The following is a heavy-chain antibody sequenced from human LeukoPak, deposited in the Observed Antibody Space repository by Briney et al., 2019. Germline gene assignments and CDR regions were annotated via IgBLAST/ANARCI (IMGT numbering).Heavy chain of an antibody. D-gene: IGHD5-18*01. J-gene: IGHJ6*02. CDR3: ARQMDTAMVANGMDV. V-gene: IGHV3-13*01. CDR1: GFTFSSYD. CDR2: IGTAGDT. Sequence: GGSLRLSCAASGFTFSSYDMHWVRQATGKGLEWVSAIGTAGDTYYPGSVKGRFTISRENAKNSLYLQMNSLRAGDTAVYYCARQMDTAMVANGMDVWGQGTTVTVSS.